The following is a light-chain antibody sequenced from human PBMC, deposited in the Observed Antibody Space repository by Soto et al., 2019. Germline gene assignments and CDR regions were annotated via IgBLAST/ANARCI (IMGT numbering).Light chain of an antibody. V-gene: IGLV2-14*01. CDR2: DVT. Sequence: QSVLTQPASVSGSPGQSISFSCPGTSSDVGGYNYVSWYQQHLVKAPKLMIYDVTNRPSGVSDRFSGSKSGNTASLTISGLQAEDEADYYCSSYTSSSTPYVFGTGTKVTDL. J-gene: IGLJ1*01. CDR1: SSDVGGYNY. CDR3: SSYTSSSTPYV.